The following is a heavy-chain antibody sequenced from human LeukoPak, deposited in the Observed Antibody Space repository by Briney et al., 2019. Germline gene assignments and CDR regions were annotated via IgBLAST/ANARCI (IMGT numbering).Heavy chain of an antibody. CDR2: INHSGST. V-gene: IGHV4-34*01. Sequence: MASETLSLTCAVYGGSFSGYYWSWIRQPPGKGLEWIGEINHSGSTNYSPSLKSRVTISVDTSKNQFSLKLSSVTAADTAVYYCARGSNYDILTGYLPFDYWGQGTLVTVSS. CDR1: GGSFSGYY. D-gene: IGHD3-9*01. J-gene: IGHJ4*02. CDR3: ARGSNYDILTGYLPFDY.